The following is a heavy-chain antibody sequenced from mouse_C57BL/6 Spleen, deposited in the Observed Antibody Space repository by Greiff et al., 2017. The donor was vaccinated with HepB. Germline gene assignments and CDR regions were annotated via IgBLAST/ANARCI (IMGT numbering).Heavy chain of an antibody. V-gene: IGHV1-54*01. Sequence: QVQLQQSGAELVRPGTSVKVSCKASGYAFTNYLIEWVKQRPGQGLEWIGVINPGSGGTNYNEKFKGKATLTADKSSSTAYMQLSSLTSEDSAVYFCARGIKTTVVAPYFDYWGQGTTLTVSS. CDR1: GYAFTNYL. J-gene: IGHJ2*01. D-gene: IGHD1-1*01. CDR3: ARGIKTTVVAPYFDY. CDR2: INPGSGGT.